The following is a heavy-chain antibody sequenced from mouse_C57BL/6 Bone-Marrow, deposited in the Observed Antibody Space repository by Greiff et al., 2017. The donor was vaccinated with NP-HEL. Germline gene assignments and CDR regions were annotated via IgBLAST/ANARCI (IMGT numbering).Heavy chain of an antibody. CDR3: ARADYYGSSGAY. CDR2: INPNNGGT. CDR1: GYTFTDYN. V-gene: IGHV1-22*01. Sequence: EVQLQQSGPELVKPGASVKMSCKASGYTFTDYNMHWVKQSHGKSLEWIGYINPNNGGTSYNQKFKGKATLTVNKSTSTAHMELRSVTAEDSAVYYCARADYYGSSGAYWGQGILVTVAA. J-gene: IGHJ3*01. D-gene: IGHD1-1*01.